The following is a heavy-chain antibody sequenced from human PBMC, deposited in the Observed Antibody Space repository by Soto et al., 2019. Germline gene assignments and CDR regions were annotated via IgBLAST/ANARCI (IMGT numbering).Heavy chain of an antibody. Sequence: QVQRVQSGDEVKKPGASVKVSCKASGYIFVNYGIAWVRQAPGQGLEWMGWISPYTGNTHSATKVQGRLTMTTGTSTSTAYMGLGSLTSDDTAVYYCVMVDNYVTPTPQDVWGQGTTVTVSS. CDR3: VMVDNYVTPTPQDV. D-gene: IGHD3-16*01. V-gene: IGHV1-18*01. J-gene: IGHJ6*02. CDR1: GYIFVNYG. CDR2: ISPYTGNT.